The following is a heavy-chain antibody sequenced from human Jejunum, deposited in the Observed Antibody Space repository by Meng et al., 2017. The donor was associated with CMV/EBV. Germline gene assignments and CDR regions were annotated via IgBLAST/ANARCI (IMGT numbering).Heavy chain of an antibody. V-gene: IGHV3-23*01. D-gene: IGHD3-10*01. CDR1: FTTNNYG. CDR2: TTGSDGDGSS. CDR3: GGGRGFGGVPDFQQ. J-gene: IGHJ1*01. Sequence: FTTNNYGRGWGRQSPGKGLEWGANTTGSDGDGSSYYGGAGKGRFSGPRDSFKETLYLGMNRLRGEETAVFFCGGGRGFGGVPDFQQWGQGTLVTVSS.